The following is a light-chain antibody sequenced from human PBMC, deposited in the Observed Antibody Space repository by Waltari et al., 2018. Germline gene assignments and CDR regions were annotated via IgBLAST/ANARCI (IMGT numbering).Light chain of an antibody. J-gene: IGKJ4*01. Sequence: EIVLTQSPATLSLSPGERATLSCWASQSISSHIAWYQHKPGQAPRLLVYDASNRATGIPARFSGSGSGTDFTHTIGSLEPEDCAVYYCQHGHTWPLSFGGGTKVEI. V-gene: IGKV3-11*01. CDR3: QHGHTWPLS. CDR1: QSISSH. CDR2: DAS.